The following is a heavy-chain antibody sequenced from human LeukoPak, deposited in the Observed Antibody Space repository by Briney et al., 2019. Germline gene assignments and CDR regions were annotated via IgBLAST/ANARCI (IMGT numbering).Heavy chain of an antibody. CDR3: AREGYCSGGSCFHHAFDI. Sequence: PSETLSLTCAVYGGSFSGYYWSWIRQPPGKGLEWIGEINHSGSTNYNPSLKSRVTISVDTSKNQFSLKLSSVTAADTAVYYCAREGYCSGGSCFHHAFDIWGQGTMVTVSS. CDR2: INHSGST. J-gene: IGHJ3*02. CDR1: GGSFSGYY. V-gene: IGHV4-34*09. D-gene: IGHD2-15*01.